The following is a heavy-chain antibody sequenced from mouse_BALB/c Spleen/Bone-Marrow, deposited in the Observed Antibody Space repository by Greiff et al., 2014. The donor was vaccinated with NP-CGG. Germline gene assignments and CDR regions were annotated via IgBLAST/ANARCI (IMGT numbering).Heavy chain of an antibody. CDR1: GFTFSYFG. CDR2: ISSGSSII. J-gene: IGHJ2*01. V-gene: IGHV5-17*02. D-gene: IGHD4-1*01. Sequence: DVKLVESGGGLVQPGGSRKLSCAASGFTFSYFGMHWVRQAPEKGLEWVAYISSGSSIIYYADTVKGRFTISRDNPKNTLFLRMTSLRSEDTAMYYCARERTGFDYWGQGTTLTVSS. CDR3: ARERTGFDY.